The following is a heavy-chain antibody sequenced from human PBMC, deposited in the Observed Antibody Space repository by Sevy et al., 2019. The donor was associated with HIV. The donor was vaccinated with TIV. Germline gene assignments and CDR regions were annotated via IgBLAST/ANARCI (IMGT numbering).Heavy chain of an antibody. D-gene: IGHD1-1*01. V-gene: IGHV3-66*01. CDR2: LYSGGRT. J-gene: IGHJ4*02. Sequence: GGSLRLSCAASGFSVSSNYMSWVRQAPGKGLEWVSVLYSGGRTYYADSVKGRFTISRDNSKNTLYLQMNSLRAEDTAVYYCARDSLQGFDYWGQGTLVTVSS. CDR3: ARDSLQGFDY. CDR1: GFSVSSNY.